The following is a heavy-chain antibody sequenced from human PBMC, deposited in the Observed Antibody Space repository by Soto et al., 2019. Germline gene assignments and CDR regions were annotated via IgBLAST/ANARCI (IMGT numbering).Heavy chain of an antibody. CDR1: GFTFSTYA. CDR3: AKTPTYYYDSSANYFDY. J-gene: IGHJ4*02. Sequence: GVLRLSCAASGFTFSTYAMSWVRHAPGKGLEWVSAISGSGGSTYYADSVKGRFTVSRDNSKNTLYLQMNSLRAEDTAIYYCAKTPTYYYDSSANYFDYWGQGTLVTVSS. D-gene: IGHD3-22*01. V-gene: IGHV3-23*01. CDR2: ISGSGGST.